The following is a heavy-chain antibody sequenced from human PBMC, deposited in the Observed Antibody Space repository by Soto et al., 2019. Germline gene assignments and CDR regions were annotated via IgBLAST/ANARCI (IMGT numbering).Heavy chain of an antibody. V-gene: IGHV3-66*01. D-gene: IGHD2-15*01. CDR3: ARDDVICDGGRCYGLPLDA. CDR1: GFTVSSKY. J-gene: IGHJ6*04. Sequence: GGSLRLSCAASGFTVSSKYMSWVRQAPGKGLEWVSLIQSGGPTCYADSVKGRFTISRDTSENTVHLQMDSLRAEDTAVYYCARDDVICDGGRCYGLPLDAWGKGTTVNVSS. CDR2: IQSGGPT.